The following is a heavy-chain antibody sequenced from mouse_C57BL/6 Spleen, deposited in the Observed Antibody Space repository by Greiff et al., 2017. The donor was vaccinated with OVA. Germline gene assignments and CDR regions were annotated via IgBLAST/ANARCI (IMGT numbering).Heavy chain of an antibody. V-gene: IGHV1-72*01. CDR1: GYTFTSYW. CDR2: IDPTSGGT. CDR3: AREGLSEYGYYEEAWFAY. D-gene: IGHD2-10*02. J-gene: IGHJ3*01. Sequence: QVQLQQPGAELVKPGASVKLSCKASGYTFTSYWMHWVKQRPGRGLEWIGRIDPTSGGTKYNEKFKSKATLTVDKPSSTAYMQLSSLTSEDSAVYYCAREGLSEYGYYEEAWFAYWGQGTLVTVSA.